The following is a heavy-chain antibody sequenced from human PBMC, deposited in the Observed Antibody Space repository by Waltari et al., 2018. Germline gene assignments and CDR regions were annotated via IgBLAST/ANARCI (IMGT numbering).Heavy chain of an antibody. CDR1: GFPFSNYW. CDR3: SVSLNY. Sequence: EVQLVESGGGLVQPGGSLRLSCAASGFPFSNYWMDWVRQAPGKGLEWVANIKQDGSESHYVDSVKGRFTISRDNAQNLLYLQMNSLRAGDTAVYYCSVSLNYWGQGTLVTVSS. J-gene: IGHJ4*02. CDR2: IKQDGSES. V-gene: IGHV3-7*01.